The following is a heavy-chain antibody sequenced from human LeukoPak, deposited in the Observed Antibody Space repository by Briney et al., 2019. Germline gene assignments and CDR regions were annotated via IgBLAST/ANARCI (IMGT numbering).Heavy chain of an antibody. CDR1: GGIFSSHA. CDR2: INPIFHTP. V-gene: IGHV1-69*05. D-gene: IGHD4-11*01. Sequence: SVKVSCKASGGIFSSHAISWVRQAPGQGLEWMGGINPIFHTPTYAKKFQGRLTITKDESMGTASMDLSSLVSDDTAVYCARGRTTGEFDYWGQGTLVTVSS. J-gene: IGHJ4*02. CDR3: ARGRTTGEFDY.